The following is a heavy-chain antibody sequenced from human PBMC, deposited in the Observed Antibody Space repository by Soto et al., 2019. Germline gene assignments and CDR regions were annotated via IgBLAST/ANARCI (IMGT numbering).Heavy chain of an antibody. V-gene: IGHV1-69*01. CDR3: ATIYCSSTSCYAGYYYYYYGMDV. Sequence: QVQLVQSGAEVKKPGSSVKVSCKASGGTFSSYAISWVRQAPEQGLEWMRGIIPIFGTANYAQKFQGRVTITADESTSTAYMELSSLRSEDTAVYYCATIYCSSTSCYAGYYYYYYGMDVWGQGTTVTVSS. CDR1: GGTFSSYA. CDR2: IIPIFGTA. D-gene: IGHD2-2*01. J-gene: IGHJ6*02.